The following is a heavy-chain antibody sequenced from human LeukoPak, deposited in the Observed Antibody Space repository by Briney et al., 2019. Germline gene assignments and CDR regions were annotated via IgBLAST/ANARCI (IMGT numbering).Heavy chain of an antibody. D-gene: IGHD6-13*01. V-gene: IGHV4-59*02. CDR1: GGSVSSRY. Sequence: SETLSLTCTVSGGSVSSRYWSWIRQPPGKGLEWIGYIYYSGSTNYNPSLKSRVSISVDTSKNQFSLKLSSVTAADAAVYYCARDSTGSSWNDFWGQGTLVTVSS. CDR2: IYYSGST. CDR3: ARDSTGSSWNDF. J-gene: IGHJ4*02.